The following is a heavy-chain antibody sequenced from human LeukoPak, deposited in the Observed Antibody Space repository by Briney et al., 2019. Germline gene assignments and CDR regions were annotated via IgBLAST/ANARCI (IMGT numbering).Heavy chain of an antibody. CDR1: GFTVSSNY. CDR3: ARGLSSSWAPSDD. D-gene: IGHD6-13*01. J-gene: IGHJ4*02. V-gene: IGHV3-53*04. CDR2: IYSGGST. Sequence: GGSLRLSCAASGFTVSSNYMSWVRQAPGKGLEWVSVIYSGGSTYYADSVKGRFTIFRHNSKNTMFLQMNSLRAEDTTVDYCARGLSSSWAPSDDWGQGTPVTVPS.